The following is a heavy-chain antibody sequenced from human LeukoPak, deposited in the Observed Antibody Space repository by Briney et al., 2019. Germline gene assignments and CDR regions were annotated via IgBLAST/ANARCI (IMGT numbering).Heavy chain of an antibody. CDR2: IYHSGST. V-gene: IGHV4-30-2*01. J-gene: IGHJ4*02. CDR3: AREPRSRSWRLFDY. CDR1: GGSISSGGFS. Sequence: SETLSLTCAVSGGSISSGGFSWSWIRQPPGKGLEWIGYIYHSGSTYYNPSLKSRVTMSVDTSKNQFSLKLSSVTAADTAVYYCAREPRSRSWRLFDYWGQGTLVTVSS. D-gene: IGHD6-13*01.